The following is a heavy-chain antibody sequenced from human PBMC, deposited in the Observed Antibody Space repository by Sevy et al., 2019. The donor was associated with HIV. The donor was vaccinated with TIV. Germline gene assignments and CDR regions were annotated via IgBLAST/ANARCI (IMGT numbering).Heavy chain of an antibody. CDR2: IYYSRST. J-gene: IGHJ5*02. D-gene: IGHD6-13*01. Sequence: SETLSLTCTVSGGSISSYYWSWIRQPPGKGLEWIGYIYYSRSTNYNPSLKSRVTISVDTSKNQFSLKLSSVTAADTAVYYCARAGGSWYPIWFDPWGQGTLVTVSS. CDR1: GGSISSYY. V-gene: IGHV4-59*01. CDR3: ARAGGSWYPIWFDP.